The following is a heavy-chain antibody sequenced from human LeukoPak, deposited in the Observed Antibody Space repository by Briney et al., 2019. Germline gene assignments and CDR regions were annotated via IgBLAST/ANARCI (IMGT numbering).Heavy chain of an antibody. Sequence: PGGSLRLSCAASGFTFSSYGMHWVRQAPGMGLERVAVISHDGSNKYYADSVKGRFTISRDNSKNTLYLQMNSLRAEDTAVYYCAKVNYYESSGYYDYWGQGTLVTVSS. CDR1: GFTFSSYG. V-gene: IGHV3-30*18. J-gene: IGHJ4*02. D-gene: IGHD3-22*01. CDR2: ISHDGSNK. CDR3: AKVNYYESSGYYDY.